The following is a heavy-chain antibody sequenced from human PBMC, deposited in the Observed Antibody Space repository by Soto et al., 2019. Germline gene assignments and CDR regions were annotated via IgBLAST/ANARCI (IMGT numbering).Heavy chain of an antibody. CDR1: GFTFSSYW. V-gene: IGHV3-7*01. CDR2: IKQDGSEK. J-gene: IGHJ3*02. Sequence: EVQLVESGGGLVQPGGSLRLSCAASGFTFSSYWMSWVRQAPGKGLEWVANIKQDGSEKYYVDSVKGRFTISRDNAKNPLYLQMNSLRAEDTAVYYCARDQRWRRGSSAAKDAFDIWGQGKMVTVSS. CDR3: ARDQRWRRGSSAAKDAFDI. D-gene: IGHD2-2*01.